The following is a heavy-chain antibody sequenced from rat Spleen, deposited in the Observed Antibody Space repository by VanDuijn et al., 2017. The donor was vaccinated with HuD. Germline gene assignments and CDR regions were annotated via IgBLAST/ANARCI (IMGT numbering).Heavy chain of an antibody. Sequence: EVQLVESDGGLVQPGRSLKFSCAASGFSFGDYAMAWVRQAPKKGLEWVAYISTGGDNTYYRDSVKGRFTISRDNEKSTLYLQMNSLRSEDTATYYCTRVSLPGYKGPFAYWGQGTLVTVSS. J-gene: IGHJ3*01. CDR2: ISTGGDNT. D-gene: IGHD1-4*01. V-gene: IGHV5S23*01. CDR1: GFSFGDYA. CDR3: TRVSLPGYKGPFAY.